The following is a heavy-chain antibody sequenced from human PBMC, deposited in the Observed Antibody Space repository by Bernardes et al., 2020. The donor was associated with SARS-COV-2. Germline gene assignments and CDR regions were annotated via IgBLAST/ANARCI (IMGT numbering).Heavy chain of an antibody. D-gene: IGHD2-2*01. CDR2: INSDGSTT. CDR1: GFTFSSYW. J-gene: IGHJ3*02. V-gene: IGHV3-74*01. CDR3: ARGTVPAPRSAFEI. Sequence: GGSLRLSCAASGFTFSSYWMHWVRQAPGKGLVGVSHINSDGSTTSYAVSVKGRFTISRDNAKNTLYLQINSLRAEDTAVYYCARGTVPAPRSAFEIWGQGTMVTVSS.